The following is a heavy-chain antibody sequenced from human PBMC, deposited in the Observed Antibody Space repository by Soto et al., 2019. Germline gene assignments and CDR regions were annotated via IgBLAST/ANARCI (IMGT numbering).Heavy chain of an antibody. V-gene: IGHV4-59*01. D-gene: IGHD6-19*01. CDR3: AQSSSAWSNFDY. CDR2: IYYSGNT. J-gene: IGHJ4*02. CDR1: GDYISSYY. Sequence: PSETLSLTCTVSGDYISSYYWSWIRQPPGKGLEWIAYIYYSGNTNYNPSLKSRVTISVDTSRTQFSLNLSSVTAADTAVYYCAQSSSAWSNFDYWGQGTLVTVSS.